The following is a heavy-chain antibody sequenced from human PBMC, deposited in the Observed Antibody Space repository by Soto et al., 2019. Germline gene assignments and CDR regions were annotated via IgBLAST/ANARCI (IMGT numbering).Heavy chain of an antibody. J-gene: IGHJ5*02. CDR3: ARVKIIYYYDRRERPFDP. CDR2: INHSGST. V-gene: IGHV4-34*01. CDR1: GGSFSGYY. D-gene: IGHD3-22*01. Sequence: SETLSLTCAVYGGSFSGYYWGWIRQPPGKGLEWIGEINHSGSTNYNPSLKSRVTISVDTSKNQFFLKLSSVTAADTAVYYCARVKIIYYYDRRERPFDPWGQGTLVTVSS.